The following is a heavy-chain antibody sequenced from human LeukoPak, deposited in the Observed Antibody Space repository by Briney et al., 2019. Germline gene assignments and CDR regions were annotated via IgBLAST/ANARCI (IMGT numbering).Heavy chain of an antibody. J-gene: IGHJ4*02. V-gene: IGHV3-20*04. CDR1: EFSVGSNY. Sequence: GGSLRLSCAASEFSVGSNYMTWVRQAPGKGLEWVSSINWNGGSTGYADSVKGRFTISRDNAKNSLYLQMNSLRAEDTALYYCARDRFLRRPEPAEYWGQGTLVTVSS. D-gene: IGHD2/OR15-2a*01. CDR3: ARDRFLRRPEPAEY. CDR2: INWNGGST.